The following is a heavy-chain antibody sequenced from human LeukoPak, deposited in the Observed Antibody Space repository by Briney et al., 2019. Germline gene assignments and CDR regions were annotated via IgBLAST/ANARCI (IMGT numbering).Heavy chain of an antibody. CDR1: GGSISSGSYY. CDR3: AREDGYRYYFDY. D-gene: IGHD5-24*01. V-gene: IGHV4-61*02. Sequence: SETLSLTCTVPGGSISSGSYYWSWIRQPAGKGLEWIVRIYTSGSTNYNPSLKSRVTISVDTSKNQFSLKLSSVTAADTAVYYCAREDGYRYYFDYWGQGTLVTVSS. CDR2: IYTSGST. J-gene: IGHJ4*02.